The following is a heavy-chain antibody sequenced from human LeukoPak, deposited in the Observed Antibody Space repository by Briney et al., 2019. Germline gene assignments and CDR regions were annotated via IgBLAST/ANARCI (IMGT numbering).Heavy chain of an antibody. J-gene: IGHJ5*02. D-gene: IGHD2-2*02. CDR2: ISAYNGHT. V-gene: IGHV1-18*01. CDR1: GYTFSTYG. CDR3: ARRYCSSTSCYTDWFDP. Sequence: ASVKVSCKASGYTFSTYGISWVRQAPGQGLEWMGWISAYNGHTKYAQRLQGRVTMTTDTSTSTAYMELRSLGSDDTAVYYCARRYCSSTSCYTDWFDPWGQGTLVTVSS.